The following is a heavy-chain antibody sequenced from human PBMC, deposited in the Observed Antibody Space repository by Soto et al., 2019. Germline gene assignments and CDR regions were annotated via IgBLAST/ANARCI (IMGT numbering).Heavy chain of an antibody. CDR2: IYYSGTT. J-gene: IGHJ4*02. CDR1: GGTISSNTYH. D-gene: IGHD3-16*01. CDR3: ATYGGGTGLLDH. Sequence: QLQLQESGPGLVKPSETLSLTCTVSGGTISSNTYHWGWIRQPPGKGLEWIGNIYYSGTTYYNPSLKSRVTISVDTSKTQFTLELTSVTAADTAVYYCATYGGGTGLLDHWGQGTLVTVSS. V-gene: IGHV4-39*01.